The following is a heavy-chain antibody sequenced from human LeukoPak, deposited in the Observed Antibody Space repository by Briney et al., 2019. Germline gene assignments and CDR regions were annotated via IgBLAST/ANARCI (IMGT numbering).Heavy chain of an antibody. CDR3: ARSRNYFDY. V-gene: IGHV3-48*02. J-gene: IGHJ4*02. D-gene: IGHD1-1*01. Sequence: GASLRLSCADSGFTFGSYSMNWVRQAPGKGLEWVSYISSSSSNIFYADSVKGRFTISRDNAKNSLYLQVNSLRDEDTAVYYCARSRNYFDYWGQGTLVTVSS. CDR2: ISSSSSNI. CDR1: GFTFGSYS.